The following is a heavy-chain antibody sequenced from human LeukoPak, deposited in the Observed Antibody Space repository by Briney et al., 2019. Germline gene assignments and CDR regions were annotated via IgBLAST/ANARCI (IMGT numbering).Heavy chain of an antibody. CDR1: GFTFSNAW. Sequence: GGSLRLSCAASGFTFSNAWMSWVRQAPGKGLEWVGRIKSKTDGGTTDYAAPVKGRFTISRDDSKNALYLQMNSLKTEDTAVYYCITDLRRWLQSGYFDYWGQGTLVTVSS. CDR3: ITDLRRWLQSGYFDY. CDR2: IKSKTDGGTT. J-gene: IGHJ4*02. D-gene: IGHD5-24*01. V-gene: IGHV3-15*01.